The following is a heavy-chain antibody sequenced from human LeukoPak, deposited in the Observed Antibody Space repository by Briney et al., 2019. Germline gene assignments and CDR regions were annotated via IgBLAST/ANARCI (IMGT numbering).Heavy chain of an antibody. V-gene: IGHV3-74*01. J-gene: IGHJ1*01. D-gene: IGHD6-19*01. CDR3: AKDLRAEAGPLFQH. CDR2: INSDGINT. Sequence: PGGSLRLSCAASGFTFSNYWMHWVRQAPGKGLVWVSRINSDGINTSYADSVKGRFTISRDNSKNTLYLQMNSLRAEDTAVYYCAKDLRAEAGPLFQHWGQGTLVTVSS. CDR1: GFTFSNYW.